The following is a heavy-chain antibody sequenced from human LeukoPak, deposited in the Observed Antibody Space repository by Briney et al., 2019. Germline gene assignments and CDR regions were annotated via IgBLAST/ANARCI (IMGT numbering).Heavy chain of an antibody. J-gene: IGHJ4*02. V-gene: IGHV5-51*01. CDR2: IYPGDSDA. Sequence: GGSLQISCKGSGYSFTSYWIGWVRQMPGKGLEWMGIIYPGDSDARYSPSFQGQVTISADKSISTAYLQWSSLKASDTAMYYCARHNSGSYYEFDYWGQGTLVTVSS. CDR3: ARHNSGSYYEFDY. CDR1: GYSFTSYW. D-gene: IGHD1-26*01.